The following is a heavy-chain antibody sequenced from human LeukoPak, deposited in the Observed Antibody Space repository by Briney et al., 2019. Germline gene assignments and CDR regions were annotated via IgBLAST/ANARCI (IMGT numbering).Heavy chain of an antibody. CDR1: GFTFSSYW. CDR2: INSDGGST. V-gene: IGHV3-74*01. Sequence: PGGSLRLSCAASGFTFSSYWMHWVRQPPGKGLVWFSRINSDGGSTTYADSVKGRFTISRDNARNTLYLQMNSLRAEDTAVYYCARSPYGGYGDNWGQGTLVTVSS. CDR3: ARSPYGGYGDN. D-gene: IGHD4-17*01. J-gene: IGHJ4*02.